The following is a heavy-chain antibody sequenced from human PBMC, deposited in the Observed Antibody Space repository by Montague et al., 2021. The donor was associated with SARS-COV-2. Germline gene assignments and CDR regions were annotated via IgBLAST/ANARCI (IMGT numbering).Heavy chain of an antibody. V-gene: IGHV3-33*08. CDR2: IWYDGSNK. CDR1: GFTFSSYG. D-gene: IGHD3-9*01. Sequence: SLRLSCAASGFTFSSYGMHWVRQAPGKGLEWVAVIWYDGSNKYYADSVKGRFTISRDNSKNTLYLQMNSLRAEDTAVYYCARDKRYFDWLFARPSDIYYYGMDVWGQGTTVTVSS. J-gene: IGHJ6*02. CDR3: ARDKRYFDWLFARPSDIYYYGMDV.